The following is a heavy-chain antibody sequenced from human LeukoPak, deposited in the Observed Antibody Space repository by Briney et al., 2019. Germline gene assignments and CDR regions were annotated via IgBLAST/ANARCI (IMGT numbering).Heavy chain of an antibody. V-gene: IGHV4-30-4*08. CDR2: IYYSWST. Sequence: SETLSLTCTVSGGSISSGDYYWSWIRQPPGKGLEWIGYIYYSWSTYYNPSLKSRVTISVDTSKNQFSLKLSSVTAADTAVYYCARXKSLESQTGSIAVAXFDXWGQGXLVTV. J-gene: IGHJ4*02. CDR1: GGSISSGDYY. CDR3: ARXKSLESQTGSIAVAXFDX. D-gene: IGHD6-19*01.